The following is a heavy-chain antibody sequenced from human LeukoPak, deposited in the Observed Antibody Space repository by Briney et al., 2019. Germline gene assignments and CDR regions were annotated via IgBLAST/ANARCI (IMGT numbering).Heavy chain of an antibody. J-gene: IGHJ4*02. V-gene: IGHV3-48*01. CDR2: ISSSSTI. D-gene: IGHD6-13*01. Sequence: GGSLRLSCAASGFTFSSYSMNWVRQAPGKGLEWVSYISSSSTIYYADSVKGRFTISRDNAKNSLYLQMNSLRAEDTAVYYCARDLGGMAYWGQGTLVTVSS. CDR1: GFTFSSYS. CDR3: ARDLGGMAY.